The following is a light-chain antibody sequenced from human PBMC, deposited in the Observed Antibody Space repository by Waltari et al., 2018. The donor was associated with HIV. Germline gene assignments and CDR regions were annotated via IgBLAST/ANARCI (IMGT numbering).Light chain of an antibody. CDR1: NIGSKN. Sequence: SYELTQPLSVSVALGQTARITCGGNNIGSKNVHWYQQKPGQAPVLVIYRDSNRPSGIPERFSGSNSGNTATLTFSRAQAGDEADYYCQLWDSSTVVFGGGTKLTVL. CDR3: QLWDSSTVV. V-gene: IGLV3-9*01. J-gene: IGLJ2*01. CDR2: RDS.